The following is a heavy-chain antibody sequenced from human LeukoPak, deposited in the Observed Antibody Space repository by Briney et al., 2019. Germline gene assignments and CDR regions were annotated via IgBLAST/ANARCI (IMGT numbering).Heavy chain of an antibody. Sequence: SETLSLTCTVSGGSISSSSYYWGWIRQPPGKGLEWIGSIYYSGSTYHNPSLKSRVTISVDTSKNQFSLKLSSVTAAGTAVYYCARHDVYSSSPAPDYWGQGTLVTVSS. CDR1: GGSISSSSYY. D-gene: IGHD6-6*01. CDR2: IYYSGST. CDR3: ARHDVYSSSPAPDY. J-gene: IGHJ4*02. V-gene: IGHV4-39*01.